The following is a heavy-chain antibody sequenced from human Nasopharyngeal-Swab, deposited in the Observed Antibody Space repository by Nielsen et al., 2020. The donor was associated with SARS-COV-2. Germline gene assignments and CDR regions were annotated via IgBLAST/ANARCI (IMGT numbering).Heavy chain of an antibody. CDR1: GGSISSSSYY. Sequence: SETLSLTCTVSGGSISSSSYYWGWIRQPPGKGLEWIGSIYYSGSTYYNPSLKSRVTISVDTSKNQFSLKLSSVTAADTAVYYCARETGYDFWSGYFLVGWFDPWGQGTLVTVSS. CDR3: ARETGYDFWSGYFLVGWFDP. J-gene: IGHJ5*02. D-gene: IGHD3-3*01. CDR2: IYYSGST. V-gene: IGHV4-39*07.